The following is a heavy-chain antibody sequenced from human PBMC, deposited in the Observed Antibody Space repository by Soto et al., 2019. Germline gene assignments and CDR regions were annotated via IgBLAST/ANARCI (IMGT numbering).Heavy chain of an antibody. Sequence: QVQLVQSGAEVKKPGASVKVSCKASGYTFTSYGISWVRQAPGQGLEWMGWISAYNGNTNYAQKLQGRVTMTTGTSTSTAYMELRSLRSDDTAVYYCARDTLITMVRGVRGNQVFDYWGQGTLVTVSS. CDR3: ARDTLITMVRGVRGNQVFDY. V-gene: IGHV1-18*01. CDR1: GYTFTSYG. J-gene: IGHJ4*02. D-gene: IGHD3-10*01. CDR2: ISAYNGNT.